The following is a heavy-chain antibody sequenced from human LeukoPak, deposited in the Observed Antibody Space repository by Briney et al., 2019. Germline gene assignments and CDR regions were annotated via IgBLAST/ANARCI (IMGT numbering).Heavy chain of an antibody. V-gene: IGHV3-7*01. J-gene: IGHJ4*02. CDR3: ARGSYDSSGYYYVRPFDY. Sequence: GGSLRLSCAASGFTFSSYWMSWVRQAPGKGLEWVANIKQDGSEKYYVDSVKGRFTISRDNAKNSLYLQMNSLRAEDTAVYYCARGSYDSSGYYYVRPFDYWGQGTLVTVSS. CDR2: IKQDGSEK. CDR1: GFTFSSYW. D-gene: IGHD3-22*01.